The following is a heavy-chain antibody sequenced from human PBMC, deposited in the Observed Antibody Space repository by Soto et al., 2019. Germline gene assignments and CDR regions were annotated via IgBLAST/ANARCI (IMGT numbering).Heavy chain of an antibody. Sequence: EVQLVESGGGLVQPGGSLRLSCAASGFTFSSYSMNWVRQAPGKGLEWVSYISSSSSTIYYADSVKGRFTISRDNAKNSLYLQMNSLRAEDTAVYYCAGRPAAMPRDYYYYMDVWGKGTTVTVSS. CDR1: GFTFSSYS. CDR3: AGRPAAMPRDYYYYMDV. V-gene: IGHV3-48*01. J-gene: IGHJ6*03. D-gene: IGHD2-2*01. CDR2: ISSSSSTI.